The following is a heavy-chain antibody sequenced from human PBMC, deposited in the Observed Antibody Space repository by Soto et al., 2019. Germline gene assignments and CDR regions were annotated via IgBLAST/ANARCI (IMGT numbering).Heavy chain of an antibody. Sequence: SETLSLTCTVSGGSISSGGYYWSWIRQHPGKGLEWIGYIYYSGSTYYNPSLKSRVTISVDTSKDQFSLKLSSVPAADTVVYYCARDFTDSSGPTLGMGVWGQGTTVTVSS. CDR3: ARDFTDSSGPTLGMGV. V-gene: IGHV4-31*03. CDR1: GGSISSGGYY. D-gene: IGHD6-19*01. J-gene: IGHJ6*02. CDR2: IYYSGST.